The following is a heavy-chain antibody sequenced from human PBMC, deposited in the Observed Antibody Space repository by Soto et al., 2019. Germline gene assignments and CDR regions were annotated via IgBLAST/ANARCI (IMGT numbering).Heavy chain of an antibody. CDR2: IYYSGST. Sequence: QLQLQESGPGLVKPSETLSLTCTVSGGSISSSSYYWGWIRQPPGKGLEWIGSIYYSGSTYYNPSLKSRVTLSVDPSKNLFSLKLSSVTAADTALYYCASHGSWGGGRDAFDIWGQGTMVTVSS. CDR1: GGSISSSSYY. D-gene: IGHD3-16*01. J-gene: IGHJ3*02. V-gene: IGHV4-39*01. CDR3: ASHGSWGGGRDAFDI.